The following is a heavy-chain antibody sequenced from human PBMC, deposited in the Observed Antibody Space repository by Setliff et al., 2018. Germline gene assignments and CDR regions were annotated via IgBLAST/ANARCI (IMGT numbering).Heavy chain of an antibody. D-gene: IGHD6-13*01. CDR2: IYYSGST. J-gene: IGHJ3*02. Sequence: LSLTCTVSGGSISSSSYYWGWIRQPPGKGLEWIGSIYYSGSTYYNPSLKSRVTISVDTSKNQFSLKLSSVTAADTAVYYCARDVRVASSSWFKSAFDIWGQGTMVTV. V-gene: IGHV4-39*07. CDR1: GGSISSSSYY. CDR3: ARDVRVASSSWFKSAFDI.